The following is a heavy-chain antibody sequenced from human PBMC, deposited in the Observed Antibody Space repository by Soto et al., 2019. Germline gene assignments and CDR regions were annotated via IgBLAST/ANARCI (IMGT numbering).Heavy chain of an antibody. CDR2: ISFRVLT. CDR3: ARGLSRYYDFRSGYYPSRYYFDY. D-gene: IGHD3-3*01. V-gene: IGHV4-31*03. CDR1: GGSISTSGDY. J-gene: IGHJ4*02. Sequence: SETLSLTCTVSGGSISTSGDYWSWIRQHPGKGLEWIGYISFRVLTDYNPSLKSRLTFSVDTSANQFSLNLTSVTAADTAIYFCARGLSRYYDFRSGYYPSRYYFDYWGQGTLVTVSS.